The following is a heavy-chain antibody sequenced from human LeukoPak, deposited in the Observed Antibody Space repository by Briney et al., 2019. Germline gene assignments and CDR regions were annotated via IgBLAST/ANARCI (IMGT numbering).Heavy chain of an antibody. CDR3: ARDGGIGLDY. CDR2: ISYDGSYK. CDR1: GFTFSSYA. D-gene: IGHD3-3*02. Sequence: GGSLRLSCAASGFTFSSYAMHWVRQAPGKGLEWVAVISYDGSYKNYADSVKGRFTISRDVSKNTLYLQMNSLRAEDTAVYYCARDGGIGLDYWGQGTLVTVSS. V-gene: IGHV3-30*04. J-gene: IGHJ4*02.